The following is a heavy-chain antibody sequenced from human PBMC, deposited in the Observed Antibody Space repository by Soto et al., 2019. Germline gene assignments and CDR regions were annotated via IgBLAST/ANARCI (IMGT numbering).Heavy chain of an antibody. V-gene: IGHV4-39*01. D-gene: IGHD2-2*01. Sequence: KTSETLSLTCTVSGGSISSSSYYWGWIRQPPGKGLEWIGSIYYSGSTYYNPSLKSRVTISVDTSKNQFSLKLSSVTAADTAVYYCARLYFCSSTSCYYYFDYWGQGTLVTVS. CDR3: ARLYFCSSTSCYYYFDY. CDR1: GGSISSSSYY. J-gene: IGHJ4*02. CDR2: IYYSGST.